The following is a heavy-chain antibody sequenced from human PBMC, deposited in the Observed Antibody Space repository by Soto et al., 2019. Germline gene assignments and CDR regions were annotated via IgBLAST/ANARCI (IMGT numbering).Heavy chain of an antibody. CDR3: EVTTGY. Sequence: APVKVSCKASGYTFTSYDINWVRQATGQGLEWMGWMNPNSGNTGYAPQFRGRVSMTTDTTISTAYLEVTNLTYEDTAVYYCEVTTGYWGQGTMVTVSS. V-gene: IGHV1-8*01. CDR1: GYTFTSYD. D-gene: IGHD1-1*01. J-gene: IGHJ4*02. CDR2: MNPNSGNT.